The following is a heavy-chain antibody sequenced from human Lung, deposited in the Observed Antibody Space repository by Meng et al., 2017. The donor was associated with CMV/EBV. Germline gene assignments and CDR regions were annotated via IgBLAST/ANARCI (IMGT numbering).Heavy chain of an antibody. Sequence: SETLSLXCSVSGASITYNTYFWDWLRQPPGKGLEWIGSISYGGSTLYNSSLKSRVSISLDASESQVTLRLNSVTAADTAVYYCARIFPSDYYKYDLDVWGQGTTVXVSS. CDR2: ISYGGST. CDR1: GASITYNTYF. CDR3: ARIFPSDYYKYDLDV. D-gene: IGHD3-3*01. V-gene: IGHV4-39*06. J-gene: IGHJ6*03.